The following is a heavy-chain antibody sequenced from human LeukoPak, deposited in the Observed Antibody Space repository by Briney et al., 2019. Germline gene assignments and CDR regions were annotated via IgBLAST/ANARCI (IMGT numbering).Heavy chain of an antibody. V-gene: IGHV3-64*01. J-gene: IGHJ3*02. Sequence: PGGSLRLSCAASGFXFSNFPIHWVRQAPGKGLEFVSAITSDGRSTPYANSVKGRFIISRDNSKNTLYLQMGSLRAEDTALYYCARDGVGGWAFDIWGQGTMVTVSS. CDR2: ITSDGRST. CDR1: GFXFSNFP. CDR3: ARDGVGGWAFDI. D-gene: IGHD3-16*01.